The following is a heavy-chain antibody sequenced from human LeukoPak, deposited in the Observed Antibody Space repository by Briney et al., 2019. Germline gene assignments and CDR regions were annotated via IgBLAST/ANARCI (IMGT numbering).Heavy chain of an antibody. J-gene: IGHJ4*02. CDR1: GGSISSSSYY. D-gene: IGHD3-22*01. CDR2: IYYSGST. V-gene: IGHV4-39*01. Sequence: SETLSLTCTVSGGSISSSSYYWGWIRQPPGKGLEWIGSIYYSGSTYYNPSLKSRVTISVDTSKNQFSLKLSSVTAADTAVYYCARNGAYYYDSSTDWGQGTLVTVSP. CDR3: ARNGAYYYDSSTD.